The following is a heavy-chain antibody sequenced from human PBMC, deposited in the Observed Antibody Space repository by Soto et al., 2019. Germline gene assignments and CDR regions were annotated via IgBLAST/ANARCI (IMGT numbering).Heavy chain of an antibody. CDR3: AKDLSPTAGQRYYFES. J-gene: IGHJ4*02. CDR2: ISVNDDSA. Sequence: PGWSLRLSCAASGFTFSSYAMTWVRQAPGRGLEWVSSISVNDDSAYYADSVKGRFTISRDNYRSTLYLQMNGLRVEDAAVYYCAKDLSPTAGQRYYFESWGQATLVT. CDR1: GFTFSSYA. V-gene: IGHV3-23*01. D-gene: IGHD6-13*01.